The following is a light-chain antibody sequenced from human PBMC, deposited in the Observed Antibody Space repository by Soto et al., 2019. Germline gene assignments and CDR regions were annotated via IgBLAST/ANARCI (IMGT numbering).Light chain of an antibody. CDR2: GAS. CDR1: QSVSSSY. V-gene: IGKV3-20*01. Sequence: IVLRQSAGTRALSGGGRATRSCRASQSVSSSYLAWYQQKPGQAPRLVIFGASSRAAGIPDRFSGSGYGIDFNLTINTLESEDSAVYYCQQYGSSPKTFGQGTQLDIK. CDR3: QQYGSSPKT. J-gene: IGKJ1*01.